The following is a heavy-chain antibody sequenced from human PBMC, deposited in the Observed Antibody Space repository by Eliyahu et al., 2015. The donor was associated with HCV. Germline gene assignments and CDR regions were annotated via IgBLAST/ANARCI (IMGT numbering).Heavy chain of an antibody. D-gene: IGHD3-10*01. J-gene: IGHJ4*02. CDR3: ARGLGDEQPSAHFDN. Sequence: QVQLQQWGAGLLKPSETLSLTCAVYGGSFSGYYWSWXRQPPGKGLEWIGEINHSGSTNYNPSLKSRVTISVDTSKNQFSLKLSSVTAADTAVYYCARGLGDEQPSAHFDNWGQGTLVTVSS. V-gene: IGHV4-34*01. CDR1: GGSFSGYY. CDR2: INHSGST.